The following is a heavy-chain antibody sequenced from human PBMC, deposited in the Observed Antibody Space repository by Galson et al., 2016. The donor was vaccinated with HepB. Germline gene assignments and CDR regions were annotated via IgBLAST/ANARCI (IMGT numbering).Heavy chain of an antibody. D-gene: IGHD5-18*01. Sequence: TLSLTCSVSGGSISSDVNFWSWIRQHPGKGLEWIGYIFYNGSTFYNPSLRSRVSISVDTSKNQFSLKLSSVTAADTAVYYCARDVSYGYVGFFGLWGRGTQVTVSS. CDR3: ARDVSYGYVGFFGL. V-gene: IGHV4-31*03. CDR2: IFYNGST. CDR1: GGSISSDVNF. J-gene: IGHJ2*01.